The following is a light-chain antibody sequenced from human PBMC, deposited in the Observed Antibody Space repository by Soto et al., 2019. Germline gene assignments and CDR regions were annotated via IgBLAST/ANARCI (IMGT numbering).Light chain of an antibody. Sequence: QSVLTQPPSVSAAPGQKVTISCSGSSSNIGGNSVSWYQQLPGTAPKLLIYDDNKRPSGIPDRFSGSKSGTSATLGITGFQTGDEADYYCGSWDSSLSAYVSGTGTKVNAL. J-gene: IGLJ1*01. CDR1: SSNIGGNS. CDR2: DDN. CDR3: GSWDSSLSAYV. V-gene: IGLV1-51*01.